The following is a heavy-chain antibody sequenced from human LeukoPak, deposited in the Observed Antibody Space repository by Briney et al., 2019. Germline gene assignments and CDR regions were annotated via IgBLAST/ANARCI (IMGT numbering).Heavy chain of an antibody. CDR2: MNPNSGNT. V-gene: IGHV1-8*01. Sequence: ASVKVSCKASGYTFTSYDFNWVRQATGQGLEWMGWMNPNSGNTGYAQKFQGRVTMTRNTSISTAYMEVSRLRSEDTAVYYCARGAPQEYCSGGSCPYFDYWGQGTLVTVSS. J-gene: IGHJ4*02. CDR3: ARGAPQEYCSGGSCPYFDY. D-gene: IGHD2-15*01. CDR1: GYTFTSYD.